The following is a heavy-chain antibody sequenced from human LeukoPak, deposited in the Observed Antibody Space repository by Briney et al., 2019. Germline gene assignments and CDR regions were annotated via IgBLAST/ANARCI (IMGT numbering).Heavy chain of an antibody. Sequence: SETLSLTCTVSGGSISSDNYYWGWIRQSPGRGLEWIGDINYSGTTYYNPSLKSRVTISVDTSKNQFSLKVNSVTAADSAVYYCARHASYYFGMDVWGHGTTVTVSS. D-gene: IGHD3-16*01. CDR3: ARHASYYFGMDV. CDR2: INYSGTT. CDR1: GGSISSDNYY. J-gene: IGHJ6*02. V-gene: IGHV4-39*01.